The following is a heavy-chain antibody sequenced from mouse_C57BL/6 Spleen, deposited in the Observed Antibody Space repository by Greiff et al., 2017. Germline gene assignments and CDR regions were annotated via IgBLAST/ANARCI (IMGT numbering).Heavy chain of an antibody. V-gene: IGHV5-16*01. Sequence: EVKLVESEGGLVQPGSSMKLSCTASGFTFSDYYMAWVRQVPEKGLEWVANINYDGSSTYYLDSLKSRFIISRDNAKNILYLQMSSLKSEDTATYYCARDNWDAPLDDWGQGTTLTVSS. D-gene: IGHD4-1*01. CDR1: GFTFSDYY. CDR3: ARDNWDAPLDD. CDR2: INYDGSST. J-gene: IGHJ2*01.